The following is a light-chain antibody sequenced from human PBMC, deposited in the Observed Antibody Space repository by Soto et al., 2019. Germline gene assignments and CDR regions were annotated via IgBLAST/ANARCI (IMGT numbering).Light chain of an antibody. CDR2: LEGSGSY. V-gene: IGLV4-60*02. J-gene: IGLJ3*02. Sequence: QSVLTQSSSASASPGSSVKLTCTLSSGHSSYTVAWHQQQPGKAPRYLMKLEGSGSYKKGSGVPDRFSGSSSGADRYLTISILQFEDEADYRCETWDSNTPGVFGGGTKLTVL. CDR1: SGHSSYT. CDR3: ETWDSNTPGV.